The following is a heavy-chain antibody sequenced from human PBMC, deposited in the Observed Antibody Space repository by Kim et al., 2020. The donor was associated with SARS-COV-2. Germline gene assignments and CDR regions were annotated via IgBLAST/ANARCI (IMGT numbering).Heavy chain of an antibody. CDR2: VSGRGTST. Sequence: GGSLRLSCAASGFGFSTYAMNWVRQDPGKGLQWVSGVSGRGTSTYYTDSVKGRFTISRDNSKDTVYLQMNSLRADDTAIYYCAKASAGNGYYYFDYWGQGILVTVSS. J-gene: IGHJ4*02. D-gene: IGHD5-12*01. CDR1: GFGFSTYA. CDR3: AKASAGNGYYYFDY. V-gene: IGHV3-23*01.